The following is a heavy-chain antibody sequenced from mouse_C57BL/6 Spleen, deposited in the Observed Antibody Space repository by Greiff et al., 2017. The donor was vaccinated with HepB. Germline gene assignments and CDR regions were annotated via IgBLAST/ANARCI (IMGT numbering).Heavy chain of an antibody. J-gene: IGHJ2*01. Sequence: EVKVEESGGGLVQPGGSLKLSCAASGFTFSDYYMYWVRQTPEKRLEWVAYISNGGGSTYYPDTVKGRFTISRDNAKNTLYLQMSRLKSEDTAMYYCARDSSGYVDYWGQGTTLTVSS. D-gene: IGHD3-2*02. CDR3: ARDSSGYVDY. CDR2: ISNGGGST. V-gene: IGHV5-12*01. CDR1: GFTFSDYY.